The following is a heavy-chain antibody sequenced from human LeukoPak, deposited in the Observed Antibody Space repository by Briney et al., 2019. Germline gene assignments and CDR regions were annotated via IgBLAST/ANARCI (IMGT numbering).Heavy chain of an antibody. CDR3: AREYSSTVRWFDP. J-gene: IGHJ5*02. CDR1: GFTFSSYA. V-gene: IGHV3-30-3*01. D-gene: IGHD6-13*01. Sequence: GGSLRLSCAASGFTFSSYAMHWVRQAPGKGLEWVAVISYDGSNKYYADSVKGRFTISRDNSKNTLYLQMNSLRAEDTAVYYCAREYSSTVRWFDPWGQGTLVTVSS. CDR2: ISYDGSNK.